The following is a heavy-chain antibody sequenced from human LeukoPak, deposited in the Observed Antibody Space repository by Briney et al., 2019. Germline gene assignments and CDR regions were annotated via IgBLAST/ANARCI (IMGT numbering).Heavy chain of an antibody. J-gene: IGHJ4*02. D-gene: IGHD5-24*01. CDR3: AKSDHRGDGFNYDY. V-gene: IGHV3-43*01. Sequence: GGSLRLSCAASGFTFDDHTMHWGRQAPGKGLEWVSLISWDGGVTKYAGSVKGRFTISRDNTKKSLYLQMNSLRTEDTALYYCAKSDHRGDGFNYDYWGQGTLVTVSS. CDR1: GFTFDDHT. CDR2: ISWDGGVT.